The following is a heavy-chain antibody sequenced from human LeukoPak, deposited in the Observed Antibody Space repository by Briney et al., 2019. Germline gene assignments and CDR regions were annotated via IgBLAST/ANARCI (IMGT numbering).Heavy chain of an antibody. D-gene: IGHD2-2*02. CDR3: AGPRYCSSTSCYTRDYYYGMDV. V-gene: IGHV1-46*01. CDR2: INPSGGST. Sequence: ASVKVPCKASGYTFTSYYMHWVRQAPGQGLEWMGIINPSGGSTSYAQKFQGRVTMTRDTSTSTVYMELSSLRSEDTAVYYCAGPRYCSSTSCYTRDYYYGMDVWGQGTTVTVSS. CDR1: GYTFTSYY. J-gene: IGHJ6*02.